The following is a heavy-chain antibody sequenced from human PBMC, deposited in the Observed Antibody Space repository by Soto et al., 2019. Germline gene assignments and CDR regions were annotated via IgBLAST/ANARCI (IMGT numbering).Heavy chain of an antibody. CDR3: AKDIGQWVAVASRGPY. Sequence: QVQLVESGGGVVQPGRSLRLSCAASGFTFSTYGMHWVRRAPGKGLEWVAIISYDGSNKYYADSVKGRFTISRDNSKNTLYLQMNSMRAEDTAVYYCAKDIGQWVAVASRGPYWGQGTLVTVSS. J-gene: IGHJ4*02. D-gene: IGHD6-19*01. V-gene: IGHV3-30*18. CDR1: GFTFSTYG. CDR2: ISYDGSNK.